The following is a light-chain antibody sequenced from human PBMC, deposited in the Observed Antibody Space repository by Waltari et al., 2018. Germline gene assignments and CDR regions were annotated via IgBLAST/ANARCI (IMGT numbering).Light chain of an antibody. J-gene: IGLJ3*02. CDR3: QTWDTSAVV. V-gene: IGLV3-1*01. CDR2: SDM. Sequence: SYDLTQPPSVSVSPGQTARITCPGHSVQQKYISWLQQKPGQSPVLVIYSDMQRPPGIPERFSGSNSGNTATLTISGTQPSDEAAYFCQTWDTSAVVFGGGTKLTVL. CDR1: SVQQKY.